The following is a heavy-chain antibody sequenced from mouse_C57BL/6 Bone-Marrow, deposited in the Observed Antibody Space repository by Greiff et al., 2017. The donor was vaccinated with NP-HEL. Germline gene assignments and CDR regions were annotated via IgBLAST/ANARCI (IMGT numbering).Heavy chain of an antibody. V-gene: IGHV3-5*01. D-gene: IGHD2-12*01. J-gene: IGHJ1*03. CDR3: ARERLRGYFDV. CDR1: GISITTGNYR. Sequence: EVQLQESGPGLVKPSQTVFLTCTVTGISITTGNYRKSWIRKFQGHKLEWIGYIYYSGTITYNPSLTSRTTITRDTPKNQFFLEMNSLTAEDTATYYCARERLRGYFDVWGTGTTVTVSS. CDR2: IYYSGTI.